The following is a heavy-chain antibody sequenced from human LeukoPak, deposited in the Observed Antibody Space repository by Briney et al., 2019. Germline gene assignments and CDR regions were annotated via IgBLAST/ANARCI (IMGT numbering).Heavy chain of an antibody. J-gene: IGHJ3*02. D-gene: IGHD3-10*01. CDR2: IYPGDSDT. CDR1: GYSFTSYW. Sequence: GESLKISCKGSGYSFTSYWIGWVRQMPGKGLEWMGIIYPGDSDTRYSPSFQGQVTISADKSISTAYLQWSSLKASDTAMYYCARRTTFNYYGSGSYWGGAFDIWGQGTMVTVSS. CDR3: ARRTTFNYYGSGSYWGGAFDI. V-gene: IGHV5-51*01.